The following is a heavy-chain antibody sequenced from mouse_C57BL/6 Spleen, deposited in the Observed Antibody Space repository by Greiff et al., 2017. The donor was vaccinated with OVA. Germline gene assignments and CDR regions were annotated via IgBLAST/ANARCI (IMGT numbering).Heavy chain of an antibody. CDR1: GFTFSSYA. Sequence: EVQRVESGGGLVKPGGSLKLSCAASGFTFSSYAMSWVRQTPEKRLEWVATISDGGSYTYYPDNVKGRFTISRDNAKNNLYLQMSHLKSEDTAMYYCATDSACDYAMDNWGQGTSDTVSS. CDR2: ISDGGSYT. V-gene: IGHV5-4*01. J-gene: IGHJ4*01. CDR3: ATDSACDYAMDN.